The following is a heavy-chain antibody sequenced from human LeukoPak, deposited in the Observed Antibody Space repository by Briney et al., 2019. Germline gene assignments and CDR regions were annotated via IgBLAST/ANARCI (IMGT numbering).Heavy chain of an antibody. Sequence: PGGSLTLSCPASGFTVSPNYLSWVRQAPGKGLDWVQFIYSGGSTYYADSVKGRFTISRDNSKNTLYLQMNSLRAEDAAVYYCARDRLSCSGGSCYSIDYWGQGTLVTVSS. CDR1: GFTVSPNY. CDR3: ARDRLSCSGGSCYSIDY. D-gene: IGHD2-15*01. V-gene: IGHV3-66*01. J-gene: IGHJ4*02. CDR2: IYSGGST.